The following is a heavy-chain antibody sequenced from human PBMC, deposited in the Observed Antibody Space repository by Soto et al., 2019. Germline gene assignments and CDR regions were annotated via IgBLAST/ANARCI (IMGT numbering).Heavy chain of an antibody. CDR1: GGSIISSSYY. D-gene: IGHD2-8*01. CDR2: IYYSGST. Sequence: LEILSLTCTVSGGSIISSSYYWGWIRQPPGKGLEWIGSIYYSGSTYYNPSLKSRVTISVDTSKNQFSLKLSSVTAADTAVYYCARLLMVYPYGMDVWGQGTTVTVSS. J-gene: IGHJ6*02. CDR3: ARLLMVYPYGMDV. V-gene: IGHV4-39*01.